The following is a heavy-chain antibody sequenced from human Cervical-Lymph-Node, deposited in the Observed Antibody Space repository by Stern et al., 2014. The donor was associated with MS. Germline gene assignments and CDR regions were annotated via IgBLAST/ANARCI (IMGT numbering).Heavy chain of an antibody. D-gene: IGHD1-26*01. V-gene: IGHV4-59*01. CDR2: IYYSGAT. Sequence: QLQLQESGPGLVKPSETLSLTCAVSGDSISNYYWSWLRQPPGRGLEWIGYIYYSGATTYDPSLTGRVTISLDTSKTRFSLNLRSVTAADTAVYFCARTSGSSYFYFGMDVWGPGTTVIVSS. CDR3: ARTSGSSYFYFGMDV. J-gene: IGHJ6*02. CDR1: GDSISNYY.